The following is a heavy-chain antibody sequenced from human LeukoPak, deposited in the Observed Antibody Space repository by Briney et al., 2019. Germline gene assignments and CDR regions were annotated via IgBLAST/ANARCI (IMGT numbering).Heavy chain of an antibody. CDR1: GFTFSSYS. J-gene: IGHJ6*03. CDR3: APTYYDFWSGYLRGYCYYYMDV. D-gene: IGHD3-3*01. Sequence: GRSLRLSCAASGFTFSSYSMNWVRQAPGKGLEWVAVISYDGSNKYYADSVKGRFTISRDNSKNTLYLQMNSLRAEDTAVYYCAPTYYDFWSGYLRGYCYYYMDVWGKGTTVTVSS. CDR2: ISYDGSNK. V-gene: IGHV3-30*03.